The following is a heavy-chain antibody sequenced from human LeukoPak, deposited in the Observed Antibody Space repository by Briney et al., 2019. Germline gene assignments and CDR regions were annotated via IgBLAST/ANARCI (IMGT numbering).Heavy chain of an antibody. CDR2: VNPNSGAT. Sequence: ASVKVSCRASEYTFTAFCMHWVRQAPGQGLEWMGRVNPNSGATNYAQKFQGRVTMTRDTSISTAYLELSRLRSDDTAVYYCARQTNYGDYPDYWGQGTLVTVSS. D-gene: IGHD4-17*01. CDR1: EYTFTAFC. V-gene: IGHV1-2*06. J-gene: IGHJ4*02. CDR3: ARQTNYGDYPDY.